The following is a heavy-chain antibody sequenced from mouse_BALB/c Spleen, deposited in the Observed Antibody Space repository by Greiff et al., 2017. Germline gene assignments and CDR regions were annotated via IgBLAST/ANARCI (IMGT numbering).Heavy chain of an antibody. D-gene: IGHD2-1*01. J-gene: IGHJ2*01. CDR2: IWAGGST. Sequence: VKLMESGPGLVAPSQSLSITCTVSGFSLTSYGVHWVRQPPGKGLEWLGVIWAGGSTNYNSALMSRLSISKDNSKSQVFLKMNSLQTDDTAMYYCARDRGIYYGNPTTFDYWGQGTTLTVSS. V-gene: IGHV2-9*02. CDR1: GFSLTSYG. CDR3: ARDRGIYYGNPTTFDY.